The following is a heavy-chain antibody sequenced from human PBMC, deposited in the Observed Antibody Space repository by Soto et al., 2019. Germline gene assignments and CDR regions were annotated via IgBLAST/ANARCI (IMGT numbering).Heavy chain of an antibody. D-gene: IGHD6-6*01. CDR1: GYTFSDYH. CDR3: ARDKSLVYGMDV. V-gene: IGHV1-2*02. J-gene: IGHJ6*02. Sequence: ASVKVSCKASGYTFSDYHIHWVRQAPGQWLEWMGWINPNSGVTKSARKFQGRITMTRDTPINTAYMELSSLKSDDTAVYYCARDKSLVYGMDVWGQGTTVTV. CDR2: INPNSGVT.